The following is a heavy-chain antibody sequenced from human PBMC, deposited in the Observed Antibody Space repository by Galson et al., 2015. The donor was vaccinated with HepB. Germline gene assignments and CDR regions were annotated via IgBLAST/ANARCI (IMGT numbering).Heavy chain of an antibody. V-gene: IGHV3-23*01. J-gene: IGHJ4*02. CDR2: INGNGAIT. D-gene: IGHD4-17*01. CDR3: ATFTATTAFFHFDY. Sequence: SLRLSCAASGFTFGSSTMNWVRQAPGKGLEWVATINGNGAITNYADSVRGRFTISRDNSQNTLYVQMNSLGAEDTAIYYCATFTATTAFFHFDYWGQGTLVTVSS. CDR1: GFTFGSST.